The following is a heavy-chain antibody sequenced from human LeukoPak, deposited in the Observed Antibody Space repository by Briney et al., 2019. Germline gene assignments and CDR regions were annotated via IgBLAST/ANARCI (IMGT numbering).Heavy chain of an antibody. V-gene: IGHV3-64*01. CDR3: ARNPFHYYYYYGMDV. Sequence: PGRSLRLSCAASGFTFSSYAMHWVHQAPGKGLEYVSAISSNGGSTYYANSVKGRFTISRDNSKNTLYLQMGSLRAEDMAVYYCARNPFHYYYYYGMDVWGQGTTVTVSS. J-gene: IGHJ6*02. CDR1: GFTFSSYA. CDR2: ISSNGGST.